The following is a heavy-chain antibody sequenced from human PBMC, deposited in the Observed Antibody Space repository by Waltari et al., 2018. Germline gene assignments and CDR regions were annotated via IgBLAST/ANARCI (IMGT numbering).Heavy chain of an antibody. CDR1: GGSISSSSYY. Sequence: QLQLQESGPGLVKPSETLSLTCIVSGGSISSSSYYWGWIRQPPGKGLEWIGSIYYIVSTYYNPSLKSRVTISVDTSKNQFSLKLSSVTAADTAVYYCARSEVVVPAAITEYFQHWGQGTLVTVSS. D-gene: IGHD2-2*01. V-gene: IGHV4-39*07. CDR3: ARSEVVVPAAITEYFQH. J-gene: IGHJ1*01. CDR2: IYYIVST.